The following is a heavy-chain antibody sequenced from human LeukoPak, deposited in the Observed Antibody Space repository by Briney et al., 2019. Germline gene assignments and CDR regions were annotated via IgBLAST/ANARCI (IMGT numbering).Heavy chain of an antibody. V-gene: IGHV3-43*02. CDR3: AKDNPNWGSFDI. J-gene: IGHJ3*02. CDR1: GFTFDDYA. D-gene: IGHD3-16*01. Sequence: GGSLRLPCAASGFTFDDYAMHWVRQAPGKGLEWVSLISGDGGSTYYADSVKGRFTISRDNSNNSLYLQMNSLRPEDTALYYCAKDNPNWGSFDIWGQGTMVTVSS. CDR2: ISGDGGST.